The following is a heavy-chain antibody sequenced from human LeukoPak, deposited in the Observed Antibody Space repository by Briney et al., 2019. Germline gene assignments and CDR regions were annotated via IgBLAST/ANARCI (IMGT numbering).Heavy chain of an antibody. D-gene: IGHD1-26*01. CDR1: GFTFNSYS. Sequence: GGSLRLSCGGSGFTFNSYSMNWVRQAPGKGLEWVASIIGSGSEMFYADSLKGRFTISRDNSKNSLYLQMNSLRVEDAAVYYCAKVQSDIVGAMFFSFDVWGQGTMVSVSS. V-gene: IGHV3-21*06. CDR2: IIGSGSEM. CDR3: AKVQSDIVGAMFFSFDV. J-gene: IGHJ3*01.